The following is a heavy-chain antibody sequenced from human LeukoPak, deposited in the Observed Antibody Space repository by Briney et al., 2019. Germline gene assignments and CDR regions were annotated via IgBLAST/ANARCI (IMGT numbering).Heavy chain of an antibody. J-gene: IGHJ3*02. D-gene: IGHD3-10*01. Sequence: PGGSLRLSCVVSGFTFSSKYMSWVRQAPGKGLEWVSAIYSGGSTYYADSVKGRFTISRDNSKNTLYLQMNSLRAEDTAVYYCARVGTYDAFDIWGQGTMVTVSS. CDR3: ARVGTYDAFDI. V-gene: IGHV3-66*01. CDR2: IYSGGST. CDR1: GFTFSSKY.